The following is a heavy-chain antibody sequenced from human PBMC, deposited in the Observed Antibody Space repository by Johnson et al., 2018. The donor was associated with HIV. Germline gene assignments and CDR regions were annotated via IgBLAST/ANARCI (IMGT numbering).Heavy chain of an antibody. D-gene: IGHD4-17*01. CDR2: VWYDGSNK. V-gene: IGHV3-33*06. J-gene: IGHJ3*02. CDR3: AKVDDYGDWGGAFDI. CDR1: GFTFSNYG. Sequence: QVQLVESGGGVVPPGRSLRLSCVASGFTFSNYGMHWVRQAPGKGLEWVAAVWYDGSNKYYANSVKGRFTIFRDNSKNSLYLQMNSLRAEDTAVYYCAKVDDYGDWGGAFDIWGQGTMVTVSS.